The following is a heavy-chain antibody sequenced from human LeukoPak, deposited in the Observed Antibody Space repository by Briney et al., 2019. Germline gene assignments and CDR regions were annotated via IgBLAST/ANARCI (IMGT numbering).Heavy chain of an antibody. J-gene: IGHJ6*02. Sequence: GGSLRLSCTGSGFSFTNYAMHWVRQAPGEGLEWVAVISYDESKIYYADSVKGRFTISRDNSKNTLYLQMNSLRGEDTAVYYCAGGVTVTSSPWYYYGMDVWGQGTTVTISS. CDR3: AGGVTVTSSPWYYYGMDV. D-gene: IGHD4-17*01. CDR2: ISYDESKI. CDR1: GFSFTNYA. V-gene: IGHV3-30*03.